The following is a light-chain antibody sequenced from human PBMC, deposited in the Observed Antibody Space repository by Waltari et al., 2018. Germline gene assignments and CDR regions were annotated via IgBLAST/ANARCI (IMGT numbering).Light chain of an antibody. Sequence: QSALTQPASVSGSPGQSITISCTGTSTDVGGYNYVSWYQQHPGKAPKLMIYDVSNRPAGVSNRFSGSKSGNTASLTISGLQPEDEADYYCSSYTSSSTVFGTGTKVTVL. J-gene: IGLJ1*01. CDR3: SSYTSSSTV. CDR2: DVS. CDR1: STDVGGYNY. V-gene: IGLV2-14*03.